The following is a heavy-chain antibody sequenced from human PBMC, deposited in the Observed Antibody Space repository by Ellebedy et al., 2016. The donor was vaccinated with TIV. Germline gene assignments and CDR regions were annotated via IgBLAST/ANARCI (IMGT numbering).Heavy chain of an antibody. V-gene: IGHV1-24*01. D-gene: IGHD5-12*01. CDR1: GYTLTELS. CDR2: FDPEDGET. CDR3: AHSGYDSALFDY. J-gene: IGHJ4*02. Sequence: AASVKVSCKVSGYTLTELSMHWVRQAPGKGLEWMGGFDPEDGETIYAQKFQGRVTMTEDTSTDTAYMELSSLRSEDTAVYYCAHSGYDSALFDYWGQGTLVTVSS.